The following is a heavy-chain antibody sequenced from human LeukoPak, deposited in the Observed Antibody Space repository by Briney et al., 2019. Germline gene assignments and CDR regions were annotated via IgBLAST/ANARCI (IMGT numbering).Heavy chain of an antibody. J-gene: IGHJ4*01. Sequence: GGSLRLSCGASGFTFSYHWMHWVRQVPGKGLVWVSRIDGGGSSTSYAGSVKGRFSISRDNAKSTLYLQMSSLRAEDTAVYYCARGPGSSGGAYVGDYWGPGTLVTVSS. V-gene: IGHV3-74*01. CDR1: GFTFSYHW. CDR2: IDGGGSST. CDR3: ARGPGSSGGAYVGDY. D-gene: IGHD3-22*01.